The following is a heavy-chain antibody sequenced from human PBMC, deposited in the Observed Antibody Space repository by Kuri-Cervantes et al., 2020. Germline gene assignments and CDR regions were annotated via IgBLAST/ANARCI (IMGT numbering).Heavy chain of an antibody. V-gene: IGHV4-59*01. J-gene: IGHJ4*02. CDR3: AAYDSSGYYYGH. D-gene: IGHD3-22*01. CDR1: GGSISSYY. Sequence: GSLRLSCTVSGGSISSYYWSWIRQPPGKGLEWIGYIYYSGSTNYNPSLKSRVTISVDTSKNQFSLKLSSVTAADTAVYYCAAYDSSGYYYGHWGQGTLVTVSS. CDR2: IYYSGST.